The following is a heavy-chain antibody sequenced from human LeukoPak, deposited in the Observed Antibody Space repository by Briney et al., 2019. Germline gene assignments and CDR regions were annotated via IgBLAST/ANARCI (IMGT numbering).Heavy chain of an antibody. D-gene: IGHD2-15*01. CDR3: VRGYSFGPYGMDA. CDR2: ISDSGGST. Sequence: GGSLRLSCSASGFPFSSYAMHWVRKAPGKGLEYVSAISDSGGSTYYADSVKGRFTISRDNSKNTLYLQMSSLRAEDTAVYFCVRGYSFGPYGMDAWGQGTTVTVSS. CDR1: GFPFSSYA. J-gene: IGHJ6*02. V-gene: IGHV3-64D*09.